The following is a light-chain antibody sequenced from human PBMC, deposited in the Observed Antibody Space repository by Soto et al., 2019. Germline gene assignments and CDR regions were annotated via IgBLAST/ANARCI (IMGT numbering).Light chain of an antibody. CDR2: GAS. V-gene: IGKV3-20*01. Sequence: EIVLTQSPGTLSLSPGERATLSCRASQSVSSSYLAWYQQKPGQTPRLLMYGASSRATGIPSRFSGSGSGTDFTLTITRLEPEDFAVYYCQQYGSSPGTFGQGTKVEIK. CDR3: QQYGSSPGT. CDR1: QSVSSSY. J-gene: IGKJ1*01.